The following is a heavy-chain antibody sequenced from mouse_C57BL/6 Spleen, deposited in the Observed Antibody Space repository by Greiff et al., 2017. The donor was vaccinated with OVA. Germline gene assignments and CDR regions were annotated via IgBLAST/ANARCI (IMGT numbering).Heavy chain of an antibody. Sequence: EVNLVESGGDLVKPGGSLKLSCAASGFTFSSYGMSWVRQTPDKRLEWVATISSGGSYTYYPDSVKGRFTISRDNAKNTLYLQMSSLKSEDTAMYYCARHLGPEGAMDYWGQGTSVTVSS. V-gene: IGHV5-6*01. CDR3: ARHLGPEGAMDY. CDR2: ISSGGSYT. CDR1: GFTFSSYG. J-gene: IGHJ4*01.